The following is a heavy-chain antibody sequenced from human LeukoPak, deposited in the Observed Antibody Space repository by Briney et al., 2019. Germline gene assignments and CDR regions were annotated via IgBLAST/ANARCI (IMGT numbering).Heavy chain of an antibody. Sequence: GGSLRLSCAASGFTFSRNWMTWVRQAPGNGLEWVANINQDGSEKYYVDSVKGRFTISRDNAKNSLYVQMNSLRVEDTAVYYCAREGTGMFAMDVWGQGTTVTVSS. J-gene: IGHJ6*02. CDR3: AREGTGMFAMDV. V-gene: IGHV3-7*01. CDR1: GFTFSRNW. D-gene: IGHD3-10*02. CDR2: INQDGSEK.